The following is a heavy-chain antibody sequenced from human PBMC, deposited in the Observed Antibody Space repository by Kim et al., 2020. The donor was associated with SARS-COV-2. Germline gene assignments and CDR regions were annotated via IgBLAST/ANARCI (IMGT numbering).Heavy chain of an antibody. Sequence: NTNYAQKLQGRVTMTTDTSTSTAYMELRSLRSDDTAVYYCASLYYDLFDYWGQGTLVTVSS. CDR3: ASLYYDLFDY. V-gene: IGHV1-18*01. CDR2: NT. D-gene: IGHD3-22*01. J-gene: IGHJ4*02.